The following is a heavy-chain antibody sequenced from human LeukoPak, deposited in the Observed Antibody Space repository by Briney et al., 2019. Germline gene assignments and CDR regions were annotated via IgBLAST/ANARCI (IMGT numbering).Heavy chain of an antibody. CDR2: MNPNSGNT. CDR1: GYTFTSYD. D-gene: IGHD3-10*01. Sequence: GASVKVSCKASGYTFTSYDINWVRQATGQGLEWMGWMNPNSGNTGYAQKFQGRVTITRNTSISTAYMELSSLRSEDTAVYYCARGRKYYYGSGSYYYYYMDVWGKGTTVTISS. V-gene: IGHV1-8*03. CDR3: ARGRKYYYGSGSYYYYYMDV. J-gene: IGHJ6*03.